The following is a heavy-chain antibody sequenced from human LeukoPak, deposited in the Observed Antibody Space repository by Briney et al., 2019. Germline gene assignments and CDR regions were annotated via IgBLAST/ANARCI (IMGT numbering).Heavy chain of an antibody. Sequence: GGSLRLSCAASGFTFSSYALHWVRQAPGKGLEWVALISYDGSGKYYADSVKGRFTISRDNSKNTLYLQMNSLRPEDTAVYYCARGYYYDSSGYLFDYWGQGTLVTASS. D-gene: IGHD3-22*01. CDR1: GFTFSSYA. J-gene: IGHJ4*02. CDR2: ISYDGSGK. CDR3: ARGYYYDSSGYLFDY. V-gene: IGHV3-30*04.